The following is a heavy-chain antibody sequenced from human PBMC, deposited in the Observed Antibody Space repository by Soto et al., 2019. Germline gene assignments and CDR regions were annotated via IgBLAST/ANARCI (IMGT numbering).Heavy chain of an antibody. D-gene: IGHD2-21*02. CDR3: ARQRNTVVTQAYFDY. CDR2: INHSGST. J-gene: IGHJ4*02. CDR1: GGSFSGYY. Sequence: XETLSLPVAVYGGSFSGYYWSWIRQPPGKGLEWIGEINHSGSTNYNPSRKSRVTISVDTSKNQFSLTLNYVTAADAAVYYCARQRNTVVTQAYFDYWGQGTLVTVSS. V-gene: IGHV4-34*01.